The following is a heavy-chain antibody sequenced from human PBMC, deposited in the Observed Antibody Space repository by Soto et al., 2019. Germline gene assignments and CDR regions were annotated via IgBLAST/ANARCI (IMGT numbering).Heavy chain of an antibody. J-gene: IGHJ6*02. CDR2: FIPFFGTS. Sequence: SVKVSCKAYGGIFSSYAINWVRQAPGQGLEWMGGFIPFFGTSDYAQTFQGRVTITADESTSTAYMELSSLRSEDSAVYYCARSSGYCISSTCYSLQFLEWSLRGMDVWGQGTTVTVSS. CDR3: ARSSGYCISSTCYSLQFLEWSLRGMDV. D-gene: IGHD2-2*01. CDR1: GGIFSSYA. V-gene: IGHV1-69*13.